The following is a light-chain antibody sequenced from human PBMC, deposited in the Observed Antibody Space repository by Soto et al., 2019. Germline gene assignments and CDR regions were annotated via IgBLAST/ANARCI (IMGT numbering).Light chain of an antibody. CDR2: GAS. CDR3: QQYGSSPPYT. Sequence: EIVLTQSPCTLSLSPGDRATLSCRASQSVSSSYLAWYQQKPGQAPRLLIYGASSRATGIPDRFSGSGSGTDFTLTISRLEPEDFAVYYCQQYGSSPPYTFGQGTKLELK. CDR1: QSVSSSY. V-gene: IGKV3-20*01. J-gene: IGKJ2*01.